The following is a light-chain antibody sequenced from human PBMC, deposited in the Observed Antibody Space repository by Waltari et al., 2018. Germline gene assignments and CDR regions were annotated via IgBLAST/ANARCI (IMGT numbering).Light chain of an antibody. CDR1: SSDVGAYNY. Sequence: QSALTQPPSASGSPGQSVTISCTGTSSDVGAYNYVSWYQQYPDKAPNLMIYGVTKRPSGVPARVSGSKSGNTASLTVSGLQAEDEADYYCISYAGNNKYVLGAGTKVTVL. J-gene: IGLJ1*01. CDR2: GVT. V-gene: IGLV2-8*01. CDR3: ISYAGNNKYV.